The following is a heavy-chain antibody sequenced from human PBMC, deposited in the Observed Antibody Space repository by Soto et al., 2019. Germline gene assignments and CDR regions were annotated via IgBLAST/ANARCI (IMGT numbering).Heavy chain of an antibody. CDR2: IYWDDDK. Sequence: PTLVNPTQTLTLTCTFSAFSLSTGGVGVGWIRQPPGKALEWLALIYWDDDKRYSPSLRSRLTITKDTSKNQVVLTMTNMDPVDTATYYCIQSRCGGDCLQSYASYYYSGMDVWGQGTTVTVSS. CDR3: IQSRCGGDCLQSYASYYYSGMDV. D-gene: IGHD2-21*02. J-gene: IGHJ6*02. V-gene: IGHV2-5*02. CDR1: AFSLSTGGVG.